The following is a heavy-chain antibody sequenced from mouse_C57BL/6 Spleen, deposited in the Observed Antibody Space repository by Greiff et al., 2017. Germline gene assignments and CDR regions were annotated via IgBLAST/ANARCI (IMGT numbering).Heavy chain of an antibody. CDR3: ARGGVYYYGSSYGDY. CDR1: GYTFTSYW. CDR2: IDPSDSYT. D-gene: IGHD1-1*01. Sequence: VQLQQPGAELVRPGTSVKLSCKASGYTFTSYWLHWVKQRPGQGLEWIGVIDPSDSYTNYNQKFKGKATLTVDTSSSTAYMQLSSLTSEDSAVYYCARGGVYYYGSSYGDYWGQGTTRTVSS. V-gene: IGHV1-59*01. J-gene: IGHJ2*01.